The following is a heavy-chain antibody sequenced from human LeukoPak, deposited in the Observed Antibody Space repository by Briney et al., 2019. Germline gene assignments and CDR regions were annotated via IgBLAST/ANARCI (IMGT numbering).Heavy chain of an antibody. CDR3: AKNRVGASALPQYFEH. Sequence: GGSLRLSCAASRYIDRSTYMSWVPQAPGKGREWVSIIYSGESTYYADSVKGRFPISRDNSRNTVYLQMHSLRAEDTAVYYCAKNRVGASALPQYFEHWGQGTLVAVSS. D-gene: IGHD1-26*01. J-gene: IGHJ1*01. CDR1: RYIDRSTY. CDR2: IYSGEST. V-gene: IGHV3-53*01.